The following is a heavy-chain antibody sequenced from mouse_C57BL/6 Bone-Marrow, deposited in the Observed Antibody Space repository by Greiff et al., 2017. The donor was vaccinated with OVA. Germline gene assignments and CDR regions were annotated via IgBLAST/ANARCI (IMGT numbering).Heavy chain of an antibody. V-gene: IGHV5-12*01. J-gene: IGHJ4*01. CDR1: GFTFSDYY. CDR3: ARPLIYYYGSSYPYYYAMDY. D-gene: IGHD1-1*01. CDR2: ISNGGGST. Sequence: EVKLVESGGGLVQPGGSLKLSCAASGFTFSDYYMYWVRQTPEKRLEWVAYISNGGGSTYYPDTVKGRFTISRDNAKNTLYLQMSRLKSEDTAMYYCARPLIYYYGSSYPYYYAMDYWGQGTSVTVSS.